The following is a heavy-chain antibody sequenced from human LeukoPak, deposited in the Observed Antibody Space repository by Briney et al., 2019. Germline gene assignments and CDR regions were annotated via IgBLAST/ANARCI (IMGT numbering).Heavy chain of an antibody. D-gene: IGHD6-13*01. CDR2: IYPSDSDT. Sequence: KHGESLKISCKGSRYSVTSYWIGYVRQMTGKGLESMRIIYPSDSDTRYSPSFQCQVTISADKSFSTAYLQWSSLKASDTAMYYCARRGIAAEVDYWGQGTLVTVSS. J-gene: IGHJ4*02. CDR3: ARRGIAAEVDY. V-gene: IGHV5-51*01. CDR1: RYSVTSYW.